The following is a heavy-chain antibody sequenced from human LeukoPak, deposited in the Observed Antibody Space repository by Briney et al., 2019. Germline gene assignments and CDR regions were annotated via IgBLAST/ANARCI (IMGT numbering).Heavy chain of an antibody. V-gene: IGHV3-23*01. J-gene: IGHJ6*03. CDR3: ARDPYNGGYGASYYYYMDV. Sequence: GGSLRLSCAASGFTFSTYAMSWIRQAPGKGLEWVSAISSGGGNTDYADSVKGRFTISRDNSKNTVFLQMNSLRAEDTAIYYCARDPYNGGYGASYYYYMDVWGKGTTVTISS. CDR2: ISSGGGNT. D-gene: IGHD1-26*01. CDR1: GFTFSTYA.